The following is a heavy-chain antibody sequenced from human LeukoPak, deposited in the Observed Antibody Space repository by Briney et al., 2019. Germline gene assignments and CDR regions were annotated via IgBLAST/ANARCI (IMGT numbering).Heavy chain of an antibody. D-gene: IGHD1-26*01. V-gene: IGHV3-48*01. J-gene: IGHJ4*02. CDR3: ARTRGVGATRDFDY. CDR2: ISSSSSTI. Sequence: PGGSLRLSCAASGFTFSSYSMNWVRQAPGQGLEWVSYISSSSSTIYYADSVKGRFTISRDNAKNSLYLQMNSLRAEDTAVYYCARTRGVGATRDFDYWGQGTLVTVSS. CDR1: GFTFSSYS.